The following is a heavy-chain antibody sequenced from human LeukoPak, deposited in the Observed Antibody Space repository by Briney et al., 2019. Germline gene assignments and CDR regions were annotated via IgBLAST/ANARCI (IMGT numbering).Heavy chain of an antibody. J-gene: IGHJ4*02. Sequence: GGSLRLSCAASGFTFGTHAMTWVRQAPGKGLEWVSGMSGRGDTSYYADSVKGRFTISRDNSKNTLFLQMNSLRAEDTAVYYCAKLAGIRGWFVYYFDYWGQGTLVTVS. CDR3: AKLAGIRGWFVYYFDY. V-gene: IGHV3-23*01. D-gene: IGHD6-19*01. CDR1: GFTFGTHA. CDR2: MSGRGDTS.